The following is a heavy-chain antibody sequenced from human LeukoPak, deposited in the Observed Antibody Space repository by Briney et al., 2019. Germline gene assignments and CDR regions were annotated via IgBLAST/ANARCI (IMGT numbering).Heavy chain of an antibody. Sequence: GGSLRLSCAASGFTFSGSTMHWVCQASGKGLEWVGRIRSKANSYATAYAASVKGRFTISRDDSKNTAYLQMNSLKTEDTAVYYCTRQGQMATSCNWFYPWGQGTLVTVSS. CDR2: IRSKANSYAT. V-gene: IGHV3-73*01. D-gene: IGHD5-24*01. CDR1: GFTFSGST. CDR3: TRQGQMATSCNWFYP. J-gene: IGHJ5*02.